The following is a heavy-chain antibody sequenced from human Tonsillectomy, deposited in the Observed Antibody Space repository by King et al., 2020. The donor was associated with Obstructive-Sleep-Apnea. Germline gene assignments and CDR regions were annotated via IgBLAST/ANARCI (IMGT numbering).Heavy chain of an antibody. CDR2: IYHSGST. Sequence: QVQLQESGPGLVKPSGTLSLTCAVSGGSISSSNWWSWVRQPPGKGLEWIGEIYHSGSTNYNPSLKSRVTISVDKSKNQFSLKLSSVTAADTAVYYCARDKGYSCSPMDYYYGMDVWGQGTTVTVSS. D-gene: IGHD6-6*01. V-gene: IGHV4-4*02. J-gene: IGHJ6*02. CDR1: GGSISSSNW. CDR3: ARDKGYSCSPMDYYYGMDV.